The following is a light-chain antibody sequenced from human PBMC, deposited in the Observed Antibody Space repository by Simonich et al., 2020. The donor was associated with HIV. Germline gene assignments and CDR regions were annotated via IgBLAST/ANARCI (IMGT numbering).Light chain of an antibody. CDR2: DAS. CDR3: QQRSNWLT. CDR1: QSVSSH. J-gene: IGKJ4*01. V-gene: IGKV3-11*01. Sequence: EIVLTQSPATLSLSPGERATLSCRASQSVSSHLAWYQQKPGQAPRLLIYDASNRATGIPSRFSGSGSGTDFPLTISSLEPEDFAVYYCQQRSNWLTFGGGTKVEIK.